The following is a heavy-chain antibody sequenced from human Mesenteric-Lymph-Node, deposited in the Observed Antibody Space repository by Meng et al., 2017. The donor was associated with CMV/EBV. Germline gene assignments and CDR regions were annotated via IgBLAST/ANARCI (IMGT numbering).Heavy chain of an antibody. CDR2: ISWNSGSI. Sequence: GGSLRLSCAASGFTFDDYAMHWVRQAPGKGLEWVSGISWNSGSIGYADSVKGRFTISRDNAKNSLYLQMNSLRAEDTALYYCARDSGIAAEYGMDVWGQGTTVTVSS. CDR1: GFTFDDYA. CDR3: ARDSGIAAEYGMDV. D-gene: IGHD6-13*01. J-gene: IGHJ6*02. V-gene: IGHV3-9*01.